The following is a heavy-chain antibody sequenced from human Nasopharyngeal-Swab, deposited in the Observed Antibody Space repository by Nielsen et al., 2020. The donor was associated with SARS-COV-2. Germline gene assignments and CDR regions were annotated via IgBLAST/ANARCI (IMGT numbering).Heavy chain of an antibody. CDR3: AKGSGSWDGMDV. Sequence: GESLKISCAASGFTFSSYAMGWVRQAPGKGLEWVSVIYSGGSSTYYADSVKGRFTISRDNSKNTLYLQMNSLRAEDTAVYYCAKGSGSWDGMDVWGQGTTVTVSS. J-gene: IGHJ6*02. CDR1: GFTFSSYA. D-gene: IGHD1-26*01. V-gene: IGHV3-23*03. CDR2: IYSGGSST.